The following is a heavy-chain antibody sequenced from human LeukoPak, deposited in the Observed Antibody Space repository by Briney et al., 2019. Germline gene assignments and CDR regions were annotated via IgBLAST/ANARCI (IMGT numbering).Heavy chain of an antibody. V-gene: IGHV4-59*12. CDR2: VSYSGST. J-gene: IGHJ4*02. CDR1: GGSISNYC. CDR3: TREPDTVIGGV. D-gene: IGHD2-8*02. Sequence: SETLSLTCTVSGGSISNYCWSWIRQPPGKGLEWIGYVSYSGSTDYNPSLRSRVTLSVDTSKNQFSLILTSVTAADTAVYYCTREPDTVIGGVWGQGTLVTVSS.